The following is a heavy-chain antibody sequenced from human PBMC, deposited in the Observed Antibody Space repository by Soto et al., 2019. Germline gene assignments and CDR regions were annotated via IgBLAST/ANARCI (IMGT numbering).Heavy chain of an antibody. CDR2: ISAYNGNT. V-gene: IGHV1-18*01. CDR1: GYTFTSSG. D-gene: IGHD2-2*02. J-gene: IGHJ3*02. Sequence: QVQLVQSGAAVKTPGASVKVSCKASGYTFTSSGISWVRQAPGQGLVWMGWISAYNGNTNYAQKLQGRGTMTTDTPPSTAYMELRRRRSDDTAVYYCARGGEYCSSTSYYTGAVDTWGQGTMVTVS. CDR3: ARGGEYCSSTSYYTGAVDT.